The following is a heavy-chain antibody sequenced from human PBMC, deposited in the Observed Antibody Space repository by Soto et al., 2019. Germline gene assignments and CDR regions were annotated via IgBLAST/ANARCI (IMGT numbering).Heavy chain of an antibody. Sequence: SETLSLTCTVSGGSVSSGSYYWSWIRQPPGKGLEWIGYIYYSGSTNYNPSLKSRVTISVDTSKNQFSLKLSSVTAADTAVYYCARRAEGGTIYYYYGMDVWGQGTTVTVSS. D-gene: IGHD1-7*01. CDR3: ARRAEGGTIYYYYGMDV. CDR2: IYYSGST. J-gene: IGHJ6*02. CDR1: GGSVSSGSYY. V-gene: IGHV4-61*01.